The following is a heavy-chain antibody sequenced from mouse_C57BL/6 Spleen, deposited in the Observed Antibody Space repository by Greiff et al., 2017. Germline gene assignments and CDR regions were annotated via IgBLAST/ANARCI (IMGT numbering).Heavy chain of an antibody. Sequence: EVKLVESGGGLVKPGGSLKLSCAASGFTFSSYALSWVRQTPEKRLEWVATLSDGGSYTYYPDNVKGRFTISRDNAKNNLYLQMSHLKSEDTAMYYCARSGSIFYYAMDYWGQGTSVTVSA. D-gene: IGHD1-1*01. J-gene: IGHJ4*01. CDR1: GFTFSSYA. CDR2: LSDGGSYT. V-gene: IGHV5-4*03. CDR3: ARSGSIFYYAMDY.